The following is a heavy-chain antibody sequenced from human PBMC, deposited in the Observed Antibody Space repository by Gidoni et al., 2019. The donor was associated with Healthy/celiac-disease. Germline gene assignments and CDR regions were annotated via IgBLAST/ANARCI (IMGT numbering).Heavy chain of an antibody. Sequence: EFQLVESGGGLVTPGGSLSISCAAFGFPFSSYAMSWVRQAPGKGLEWVSAISGSGGSTYDADAVKGRFTISRDNSKNTLYLQMNSLRAEDTAVYYCAKDLMGATINGFDPWGQGTLVTVSS. D-gene: IGHD1-26*01. CDR1: GFPFSSYA. CDR2: ISGSGGST. J-gene: IGHJ5*02. CDR3: AKDLMGATINGFDP. V-gene: IGHV3-23*04.